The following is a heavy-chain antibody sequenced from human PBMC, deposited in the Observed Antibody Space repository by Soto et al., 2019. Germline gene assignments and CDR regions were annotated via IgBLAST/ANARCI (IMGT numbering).Heavy chain of an antibody. J-gene: IGHJ4*02. CDR1: GDSVTSNVW. CDR2: AYHNGLT. CDR3: ARDAAVPGESDRFDY. V-gene: IGHV4-4*02. Sequence: SETLSLTCAVSGDSVTSNVWWSWVRQPPGKGLEWIGEAYHNGLTDYNPSLKSRVTMSVDTSKNEFSLKLTSLTAADTAIYYCARDAAVPGESDRFDYWGQGTLVTVSS. D-gene: IGHD6-19*01.